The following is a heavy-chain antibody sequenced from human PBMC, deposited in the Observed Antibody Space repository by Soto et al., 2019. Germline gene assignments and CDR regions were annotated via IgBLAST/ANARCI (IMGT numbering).Heavy chain of an antibody. V-gene: IGHV3-30-3*01. Sequence: QVQLVESGGGVVQPGRSLRLSCAASGFTFSSYAMHWVRQAPGKGLEWVAVISYDRSNKYYADSVKGRFTISRDNSKNTLYLQMNSLRAEDTAVYYCARDKAVANYYYYGMDVWGQGTTVTVSS. CDR3: ARDKAVANYYYYGMDV. CDR1: GFTFSSYA. CDR2: ISYDRSNK. J-gene: IGHJ6*02. D-gene: IGHD6-19*01.